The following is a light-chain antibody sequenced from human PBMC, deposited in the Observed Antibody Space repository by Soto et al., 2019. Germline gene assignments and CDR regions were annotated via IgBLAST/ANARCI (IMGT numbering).Light chain of an antibody. V-gene: IGLV2-14*01. CDR2: EVT. J-gene: IGLJ1*01. CDR3: SSLTSGSTRV. Sequence: QTALTQPASVCGSPGQSITISCTGTSSDVGGYDYVSWYQQHPDKAPKLIIYEVTDRPSGVSSRFSGSKSGNTASLTISGLQAEDEADYYCSSLTSGSTRVFGTGTKLTVL. CDR1: SSDVGGYDY.